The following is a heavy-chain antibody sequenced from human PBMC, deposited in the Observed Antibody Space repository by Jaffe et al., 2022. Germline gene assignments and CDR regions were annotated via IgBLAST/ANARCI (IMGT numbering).Heavy chain of an antibody. D-gene: IGHD3-10*01. Sequence: QVQLVESGGGVVQPGRSLRLSCAASGFTFSSYGMHWVRQAPGKGLEWVAVISYDGSNKYYADSVKGRFTISRDNSKNTLYLQMNSLRAEDTAVYYCAKDSLTLQGVIWFWGQGTLVTVSS. J-gene: IGHJ4*02. V-gene: IGHV3-30*18. CDR2: ISYDGSNK. CDR3: AKDSLTLQGVIWF. CDR1: GFTFSSYG.